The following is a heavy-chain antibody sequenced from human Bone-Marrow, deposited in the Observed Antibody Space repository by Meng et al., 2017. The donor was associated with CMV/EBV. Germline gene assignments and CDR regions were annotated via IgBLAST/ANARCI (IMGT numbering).Heavy chain of an antibody. D-gene: IGHD6-19*01. CDR3: AKAVADI. V-gene: IGHV1-8*02. J-gene: IGHJ3*02. CDR2: MNPNSGNS. Sequence: ASVKVSCKASGYTFTGYYMHWVRQAPGQGLEWMGWMNPNSGNSGYAQKFQGRVTMTRNTSISTAYMELSSLRSEDTAVYYCAKAVADIWGQGTMVTVSS. CDR1: GYTFTGYY.